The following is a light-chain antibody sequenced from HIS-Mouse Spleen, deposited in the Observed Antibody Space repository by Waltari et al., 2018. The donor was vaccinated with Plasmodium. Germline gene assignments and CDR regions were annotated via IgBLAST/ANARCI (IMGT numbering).Light chain of an antibody. CDR1: SRDVGGYNY. J-gene: IGLJ2*01. Sequence: QSALTPPRSVSGSPGQSVTISCTGTSRDVGGYNYVSWYHQHPGKAPKLMIYDVSKRPSGVPDRFSGSKSGNTASLTISGLQAEDEADYYCCSYAGSYTLVFGGGTKLTVL. CDR2: DVS. CDR3: CSYAGSYTLV. V-gene: IGLV2-11*01.